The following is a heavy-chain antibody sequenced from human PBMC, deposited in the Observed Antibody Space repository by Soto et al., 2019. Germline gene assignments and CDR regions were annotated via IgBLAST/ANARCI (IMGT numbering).Heavy chain of an antibody. CDR3: ASGGVAAAGTGGYYYYGMDV. J-gene: IGHJ6*02. D-gene: IGHD6-13*01. V-gene: IGHV4-34*01. Sequence: SETLSLTCGVYGGSFSGYYWSWIRQPPGKVLGWIGGINHSGSTNYNSSLKSRVTISVDTSKNQFSLKLSSVTAADTAVYYCASGGVAAAGTGGYYYYGMDVWGQGTMVTVSS. CDR2: INHSGST. CDR1: GGSFSGYY.